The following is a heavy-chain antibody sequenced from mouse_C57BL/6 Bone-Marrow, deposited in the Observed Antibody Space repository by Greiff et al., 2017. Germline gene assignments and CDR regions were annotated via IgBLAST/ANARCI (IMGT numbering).Heavy chain of an antibody. J-gene: IGHJ4*01. V-gene: IGHV14-4*01. CDR2: IDPENGDT. D-gene: IGHD1-1*01. CDR3: TTPYYYGSYYYAMDY. CDR1: GFNIKDDY. Sequence: VQLQQSGAELVRPGASVKLSCTASGFNIKDDYMHWVKQRPEQGLEWIGLIDPENGDTEYASKFQGKATITADTSSNTAYLQLRSLTSEDTAVYYCTTPYYYGSYYYAMDYWGQGTSVTVSS.